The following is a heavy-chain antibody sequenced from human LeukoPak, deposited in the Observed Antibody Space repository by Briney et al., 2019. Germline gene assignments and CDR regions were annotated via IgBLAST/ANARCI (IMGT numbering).Heavy chain of an antibody. D-gene: IGHD2-15*01. J-gene: IGHJ3*02. CDR1: GFTFDDYT. Sequence: PGGSLRLSCAASGFTFDDYTMHWVRQAPGKGLEWVSLISWDGGSTYYAGSVKGRFTISRDNSKNSLYLQMNSLRTEDTALYYCAKDIGGYCSGGSCYSGGAFDIWGQGTMVTVSS. V-gene: IGHV3-43*01. CDR3: AKDIGGYCSGGSCYSGGAFDI. CDR2: ISWDGGST.